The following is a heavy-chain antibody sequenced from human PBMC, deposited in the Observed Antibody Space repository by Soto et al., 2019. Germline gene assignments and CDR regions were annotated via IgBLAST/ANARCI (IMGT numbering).Heavy chain of an antibody. CDR1: GLSLSTIGEG. D-gene: IGHD2-21*02. CDR3: VQTRCGGDCLQSYSSHSYYGLDV. J-gene: IGHJ6*02. Sequence: QITLKEFGPTLVKPTQTLTLTCTFSGLSLSTIGEGVGWIRQPPGKALEWLALVYWDDDKRYSPSLKSRLTITKDTSVNQVVLTMTNMGPVDTATYYCVQTRCGGDCLQSYSSHSYYGLDVWGQGTTVTVSS. CDR2: VYWDDDK. V-gene: IGHV2-5*02.